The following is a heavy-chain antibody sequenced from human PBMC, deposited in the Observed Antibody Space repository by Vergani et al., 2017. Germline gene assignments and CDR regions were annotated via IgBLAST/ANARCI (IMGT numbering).Heavy chain of an antibody. CDR1: GGSFSGYY. Sequence: QVQLQQWGAGLLKPSETLSLTCAVYGGSFSGYYWSWIRQPPGKGLEWIGEINHSGSTNYNPSLKSRVTISVDTSKNQFSLKLSSVTAADTAVYHCARGRGERCTNGVCYYYYYYMDVWGKGP. V-gene: IGHV4-34*01. CDR2: INHSGST. D-gene: IGHD2-8*01. CDR3: ARGRGERCTNGVCYYYYYYMDV. J-gene: IGHJ6*03.